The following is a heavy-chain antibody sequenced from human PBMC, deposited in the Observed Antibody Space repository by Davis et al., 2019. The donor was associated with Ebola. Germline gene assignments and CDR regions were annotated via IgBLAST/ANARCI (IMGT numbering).Heavy chain of an antibody. CDR3: AKSRSGWYLWEY. J-gene: IGHJ4*02. D-gene: IGHD6-19*01. CDR2: ISSSGTTT. Sequence: PGGSLRLSCAASGFTFSSYAMSWVRQAPGKGLEWVSGISSSGTTTYYADSVKGRFTISRDNSENTLYLQMNSLRAEDTAIYYCAKSRSGWYLWEYWGQGTLVTVSS. V-gene: IGHV3-23*01. CDR1: GFTFSSYA.